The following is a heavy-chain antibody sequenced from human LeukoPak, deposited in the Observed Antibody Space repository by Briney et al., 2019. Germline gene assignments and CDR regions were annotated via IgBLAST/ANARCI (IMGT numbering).Heavy chain of an antibody. Sequence: SVKVSCKASGGNFSSYAITWVRQAPGQGLEWMGGIIPIFGTANYAQKFQGRVTITADESTSTAYMELSSLRSEDTAVYYCARADTGSYLWGINAFDIWGQGTVVTVSS. J-gene: IGHJ3*02. CDR3: ARADTGSYLWGINAFDI. D-gene: IGHD1-26*01. CDR1: GGNFSSYA. CDR2: IIPIFGTA. V-gene: IGHV1-69*01.